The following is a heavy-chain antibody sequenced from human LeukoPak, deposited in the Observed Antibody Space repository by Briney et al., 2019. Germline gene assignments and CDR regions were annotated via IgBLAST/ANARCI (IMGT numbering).Heavy chain of an antibody. J-gene: IGHJ4*02. CDR3: TSLWVVPGPDF. CDR1: GFTFSDYY. V-gene: IGHV3-11*04. Sequence: PGGTLRLSCAASGFTFSDYYMNWVRQPPGKGLEWVAYISSSGDTIYYAASVKGRLTVSRDNVQNSLSLQMNSLGGEDTSVYYCTSLWVVPGPDFWGQGTLVTV. D-gene: IGHD2-15*01. CDR2: ISSSGDTI.